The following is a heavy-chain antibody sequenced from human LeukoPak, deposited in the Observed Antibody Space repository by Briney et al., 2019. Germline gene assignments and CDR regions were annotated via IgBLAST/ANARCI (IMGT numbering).Heavy chain of an antibody. D-gene: IGHD6-19*01. Sequence: PSETLSLTCTVSGGSISSYYWSWIRQPPGEGLEWIGYIYYSGSTNYNPSLKSRVTISVDTSKNQFSLKLSSVTAADTAVCYCATSSSGWYRGWFDPWGQGTLVTVSS. J-gene: IGHJ5*02. V-gene: IGHV4-59*01. CDR1: GGSISSYY. CDR2: IYYSGST. CDR3: ATSSSGWYRGWFDP.